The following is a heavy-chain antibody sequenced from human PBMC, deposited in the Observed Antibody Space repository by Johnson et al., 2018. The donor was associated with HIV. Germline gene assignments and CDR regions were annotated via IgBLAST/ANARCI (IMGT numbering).Heavy chain of an antibody. CDR1: GFTFSDYY. J-gene: IGHJ3*02. D-gene: IGHD5-12*01. CDR3: TSTIDMVPTGRSYDAFDI. CDR2: ISSSGSTI. V-gene: IGHV3-11*04. Sequence: VQLVESGGGLVKPGGSLRLSCAASGFTFSDYYMSWIRQAPGKGLEWVSYISSSGSTIYYADSVKGRFTTSRDNAKNSLYLQMNSLRAEDTAVYYCTSTIDMVPTGRSYDAFDIWGQGTMVTVSS.